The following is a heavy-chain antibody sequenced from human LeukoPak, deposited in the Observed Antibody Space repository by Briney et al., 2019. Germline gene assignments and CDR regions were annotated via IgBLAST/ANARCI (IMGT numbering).Heavy chain of an antibody. CDR1: GGSFCGYY. J-gene: IGHJ5*02. V-gene: IGHV4-34*01. D-gene: IGHD3-22*01. CDR2: INHSGST. CDR3: ASRGNDYYDSSGYWPP. Sequence: SVTLSFTCAVYGGSFCGYYWSWMRQPPGQGLEWIGEINHSGSTNYNPSLKSRVTISVDTSKNQFSLKLSSVTAADTAVYYCASRGNDYYDSSGYWPPWGQGTLVTVSS.